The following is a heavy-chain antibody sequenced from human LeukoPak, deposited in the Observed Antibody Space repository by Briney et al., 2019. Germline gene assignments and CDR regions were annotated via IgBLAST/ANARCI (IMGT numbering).Heavy chain of an antibody. CDR3: ARGAMVTADY. CDR1: GGTFSSYA. J-gene: IGHJ4*02. CDR2: IIPILGIA. Sequence: SVKVSCKASGGTFSSYAISLVRQAPRQGLEWMGRIIPILGIANYAQKFQGRVTITADKSTSTAYMELSSLRSEDTAVYYCARGAMVTADYWGQGTLVTVSS. D-gene: IGHD5-18*01. V-gene: IGHV1-69*04.